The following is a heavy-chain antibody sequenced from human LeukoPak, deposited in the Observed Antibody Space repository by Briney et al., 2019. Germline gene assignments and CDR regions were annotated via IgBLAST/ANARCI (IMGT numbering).Heavy chain of an antibody. Sequence: GGSLRLSCAASGFTFISYSMNWVRQAPGKGLEWIGFISGGTTEYAASVKGRFTISRDDSTSIAYLQMNSLTTEDTAVYYCSRGSGWLSVYWGQGTLVTVSS. CDR2: ISGGTT. J-gene: IGHJ4*02. CDR1: GFTFISYS. V-gene: IGHV3-49*04. CDR3: SRGSGWLSVY. D-gene: IGHD6-19*01.